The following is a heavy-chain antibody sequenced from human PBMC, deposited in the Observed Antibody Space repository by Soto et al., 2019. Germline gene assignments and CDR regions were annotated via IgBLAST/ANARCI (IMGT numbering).Heavy chain of an antibody. D-gene: IGHD5-12*01. Sequence: SETLSLTCAVYGGSFSGYYWSWIRQPPGKGLEWIGEINHSGSTNYNPSLKSRVTISVDTSKNQFSLKLSSVTAADTAVYYCARGGGYEDYYYGMGVWGQGTTVTVSS. CDR1: GGSFSGYY. CDR2: INHSGST. CDR3: ARGGGYEDYYYGMGV. V-gene: IGHV4-34*01. J-gene: IGHJ6*02.